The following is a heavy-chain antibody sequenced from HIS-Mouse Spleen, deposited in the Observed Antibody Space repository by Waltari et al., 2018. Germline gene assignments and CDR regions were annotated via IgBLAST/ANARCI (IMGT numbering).Heavy chain of an antibody. J-gene: IGHJ3*02. D-gene: IGHD7-27*01. CDR3: ARRLLTGDAFDI. CDR2: ISSSSSYI. CDR1: GFTFSSYS. Sequence: EVQLVQSGGGLVKPGGSLRLSCAASGFTFSSYSLNWVRHAPGKGLEWVSSISSSSSYIYYADSVKGRFTISRDHAKNSLYLQMNSLRAEDTAVYYCARRLLTGDAFDIWGQGTMVTVSS. V-gene: IGHV3-21*01.